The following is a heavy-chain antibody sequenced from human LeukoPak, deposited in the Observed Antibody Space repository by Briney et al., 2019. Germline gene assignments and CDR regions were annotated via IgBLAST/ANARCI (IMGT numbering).Heavy chain of an antibody. J-gene: IGHJ4*02. V-gene: IGHV4-34*01. CDR3: ATLTGYSSSSDY. CDR1: GGSFSGYY. CDR2: INHSGST. D-gene: IGHD6-13*01. Sequence: SETLSLTCAVYGGSFSGYYWSWIRQPPGKGLEWIGEINHSGSTNYNPSLKSRVTISVDTSKNQFSLKLSSVTAADTAVYYCATLTGYSSSSDYWGQGTLVTVSS.